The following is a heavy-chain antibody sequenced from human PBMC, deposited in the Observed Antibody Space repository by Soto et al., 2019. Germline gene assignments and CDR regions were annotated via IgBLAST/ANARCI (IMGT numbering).Heavy chain of an antibody. V-gene: IGHV3-30-3*01. CDR2: ISYDGSNK. CDR1: GFTFSSYA. J-gene: IGHJ6*02. CDR3: ARERLRYNWSDFPYCYYGMDV. Sequence: QVQLVESGGGVVQPGRSLRLSCAASGFTFSSYAMHWVRQAPGKGLEWVAVISYDGSNKYYADSVKGRFTISRDNFKNTLYMQMSSLRTEDTVVYFCARERLRYNWSDFPYCYYGMDVWGRGTTATVSS. D-gene: IGHD1-1*01.